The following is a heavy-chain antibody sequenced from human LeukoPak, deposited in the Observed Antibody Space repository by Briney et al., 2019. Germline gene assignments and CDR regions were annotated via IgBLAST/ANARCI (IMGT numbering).Heavy chain of an antibody. CDR1: GYTFTGYY. V-gene: IGHV1-2*02. J-gene: IGHJ3*02. Sequence: ASVKVSCKASGYTFTGYYMHWVRQAPGQGLEWMGWINPNSGGTNYAQKFQGRVTLTRDTSISTAYMELSRLRSDDTAVYYCARVDSYGHVADAFDIWGQGTMVTVSS. D-gene: IGHD5-18*01. CDR3: ARVDSYGHVADAFDI. CDR2: INPNSGGT.